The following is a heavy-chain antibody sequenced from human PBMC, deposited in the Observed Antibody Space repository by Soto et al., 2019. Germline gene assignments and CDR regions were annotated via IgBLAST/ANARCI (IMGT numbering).Heavy chain of an antibody. Sequence: QVHLVESGGGVVQPGRSLRLSCTASGFTFSSYGMSWVRQAPGKGLEWMTIISYDGSLKYYADSVKGRFTVSRDNSKNTLYLQMNSLRADDTAVYYCAKEIKPVSSPWDFYYWGQGTLVTVSS. CDR3: AKEIKPVSSPWDFYY. D-gene: IGHD1-26*01. V-gene: IGHV3-30*18. J-gene: IGHJ4*02. CDR1: GFTFSSYG. CDR2: ISYDGSLK.